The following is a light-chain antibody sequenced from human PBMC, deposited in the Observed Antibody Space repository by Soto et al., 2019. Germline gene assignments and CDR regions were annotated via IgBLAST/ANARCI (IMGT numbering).Light chain of an antibody. V-gene: IGKV1-39*01. CDR3: QQSYSTPRT. J-gene: IGKJ1*01. CDR2: AAS. CDR1: QSISSY. Sequence: DIQMTQSPSSLSASVGDRVTITCRASQSISSYLNWYQQKPGKAPKLLIYAASSLQSGVPSRFSGSGSGTDFTLTISSLQPEDFAIYYCQQSYSTPRTFGLGTKVEIK.